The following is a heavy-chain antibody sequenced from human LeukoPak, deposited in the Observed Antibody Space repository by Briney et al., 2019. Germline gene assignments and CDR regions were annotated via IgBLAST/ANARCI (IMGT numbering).Heavy chain of an antibody. CDR2: IRSKANSYAT. J-gene: IGHJ4*02. D-gene: IGHD2-2*02. Sequence: GGSLRFSCAASGFTFSGSAMHWVRQASGKGLEWVSRIRSKANSYATAYAASVKGRFTISRDDSKNTAYLQMNSLKTEDTAVYYCTRLIGYCSSTSCYRGNDYWGQGTLVTVSS. V-gene: IGHV3-73*01. CDR3: TRLIGYCSSTSCYRGNDY. CDR1: GFTFSGSA.